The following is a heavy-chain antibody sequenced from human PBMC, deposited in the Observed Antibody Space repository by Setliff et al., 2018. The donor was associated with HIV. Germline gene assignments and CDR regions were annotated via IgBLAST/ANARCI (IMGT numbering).Heavy chain of an antibody. CDR2: INHSGST. Sequence: PSETLSLTCAVYNGSFSGYYWTWIRQPPGKGLEWIGEINHSGSTNYSPSLKSRVTISVDTSKNQFSLKLNSVTAADTAVYYCARGFAFGGVIVIPYYFDYWGQGTLVTVSS. V-gene: IGHV4-34*01. CDR3: ARGFAFGGVIVIPYYFDY. D-gene: IGHD3-16*02. J-gene: IGHJ4*02. CDR1: NGSFSGYY.